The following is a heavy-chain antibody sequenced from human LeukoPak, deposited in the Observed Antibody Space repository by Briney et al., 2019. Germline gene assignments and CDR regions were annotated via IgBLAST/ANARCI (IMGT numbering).Heavy chain of an antibody. Sequence: GGSLRLSCAASGFTFSSYEMNWVRQAPGKGLEWVSYISSSGSTIYYADSVKGRFTSSRDNAKNSLYLQMNSLRAEDTAVYYCAELGITMIGGVWGKGTTVTISS. CDR2: ISSSGSTI. D-gene: IGHD3-10*02. V-gene: IGHV3-48*03. CDR1: GFTFSSYE. CDR3: AELGITMIGGV. J-gene: IGHJ6*04.